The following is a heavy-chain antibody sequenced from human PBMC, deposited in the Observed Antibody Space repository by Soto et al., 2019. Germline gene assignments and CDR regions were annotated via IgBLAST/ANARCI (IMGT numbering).Heavy chain of an antibody. V-gene: IGHV3-23*01. J-gene: IGHJ4*02. D-gene: IGHD3-22*01. CDR1: GCTFTSYA. CDR3: AKDPLRDYYDSSGYYEY. CDR2: ISGSASNT. Sequence: GGSLRLSCAASGCTFTSYAMNWVRQAPGKGLEWVSGISGSASNTFYADSVKGRFTISRDNSKNTLYLQMNSLRAEDTAVYYCAKDPLRDYYDSSGYYEYWGQGTQVTVSS.